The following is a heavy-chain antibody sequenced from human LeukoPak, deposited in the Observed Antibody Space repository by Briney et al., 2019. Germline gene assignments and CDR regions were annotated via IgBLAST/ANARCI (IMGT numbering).Heavy chain of an antibody. V-gene: IGHV1-18*01. CDR1: GGTFSSYA. CDR3: ARDTGATISEWFDP. CDR2: ISAYNGNT. J-gene: IGHJ5*02. D-gene: IGHD1-26*01. Sequence: ASVEVSCKASGGTFSSYAISWVRQAPGQGLEWMGWISAYNGNTNYAQKLQGRVTMTTDTSTSTAYMELRSLRSDDTAVYYCARDTGATISEWFDPWGQGTLVTVSS.